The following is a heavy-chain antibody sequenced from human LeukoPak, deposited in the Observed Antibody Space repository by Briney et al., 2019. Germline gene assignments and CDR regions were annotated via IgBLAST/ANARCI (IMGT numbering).Heavy chain of an antibody. Sequence: SETLSLTCTVSGGSISSGSYYWSWIRQPAGKGLEWIGRIYTSGSTNYDPSLKSRVTISVDTSKNQFSLKLSSVTAADTAVYYCARDREVTPYYFDYWGQGTLVTVSS. V-gene: IGHV4-61*02. CDR2: IYTSGST. J-gene: IGHJ4*02. D-gene: IGHD4-23*01. CDR3: ARDREVTPYYFDY. CDR1: GGSISSGSYY.